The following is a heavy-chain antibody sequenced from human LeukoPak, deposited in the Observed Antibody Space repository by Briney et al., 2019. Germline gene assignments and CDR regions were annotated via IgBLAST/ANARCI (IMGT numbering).Heavy chain of an antibody. D-gene: IGHD3-10*01. J-gene: IGHJ4*02. V-gene: IGHV4-59*01. CDR2: VSYSGAT. Sequence: TSETLSLTCTVSGGSINTFYWSWIRQPPGKGLEWIGDVSYSGATVYSPSLKSRVTILLDTSKKEFSLKLSSVTTADTAVYYCARTLRGDYYGSASLDNWGQGTLVTVAS. CDR3: ARTLRGDYYGSASLDN. CDR1: GGSINTFY.